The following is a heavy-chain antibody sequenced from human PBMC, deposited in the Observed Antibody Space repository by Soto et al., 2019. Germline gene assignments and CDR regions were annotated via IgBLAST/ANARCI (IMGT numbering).Heavy chain of an antibody. D-gene: IGHD2-2*02. Sequence: SETLSLTCTVSGGSITSSYYWGWIRQPPGKGLEWIGSIYYSGSTYYNPSLKSRVTISVDTSKNQFSLKLSSVTAADTAVCYCATIPATTILTDYWGQGTLVTVSS. CDR2: IYYSGST. CDR1: GGSITSSYY. J-gene: IGHJ4*02. V-gene: IGHV4-39*01. CDR3: ATIPATTILTDY.